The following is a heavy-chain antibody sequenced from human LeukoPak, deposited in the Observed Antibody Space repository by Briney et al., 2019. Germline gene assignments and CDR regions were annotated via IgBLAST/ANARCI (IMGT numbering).Heavy chain of an antibody. CDR3: ARGPHYYGSSGYSRLHAYHMDV. CDR2: IYYTGST. Sequence: SETLSLTCTVSGGSISSHYWSWIRQPPGKGLEWIGQIYYTGSTNYNPSLRSRVTVSVDTSKNQFSLMLTSVTAADTAMYYCARGPHYYGSSGYSRLHAYHMDVWGEGTTVTISS. CDR1: GGSISSHY. V-gene: IGHV4-59*11. J-gene: IGHJ6*03. D-gene: IGHD3-22*01.